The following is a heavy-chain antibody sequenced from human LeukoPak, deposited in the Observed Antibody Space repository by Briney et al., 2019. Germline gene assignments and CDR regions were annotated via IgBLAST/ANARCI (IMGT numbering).Heavy chain of an antibody. CDR3: ARCRSDSSGYYHRSWYYYGMDV. Sequence: SETLSLTCAVYGGSFSGYYWSWIRQPPGKGLEWIGEINHSGSTNYNPSLKSRVTISVDTSKNQFSLKLSSVTAADTAVYYCARCRSDSSGYYHRSWYYYGMDVWGQGTTVTVSS. D-gene: IGHD3-22*01. CDR1: GGSFSGYY. CDR2: INHSGST. V-gene: IGHV4-34*01. J-gene: IGHJ6*02.